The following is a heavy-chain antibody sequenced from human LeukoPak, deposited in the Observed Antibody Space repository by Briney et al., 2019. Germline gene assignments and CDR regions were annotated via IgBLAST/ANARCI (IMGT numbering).Heavy chain of an antibody. V-gene: IGHV3-23*01. J-gene: IGHJ4*02. Sequence: GGSLRLSCAASGFTFNNYVMGWVRQAPAQGLELVSAISGTGDGTYYAVSVKGRFTISRDTSKSIVYLQMNNQRAEDTAVYFCAKSRARREGSSGSIDHWGQGALVTVSS. CDR2: ISGTGDGT. CDR1: GFTFNNYV. CDR3: AKSRARREGSSGSIDH. D-gene: IGHD3-22*01.